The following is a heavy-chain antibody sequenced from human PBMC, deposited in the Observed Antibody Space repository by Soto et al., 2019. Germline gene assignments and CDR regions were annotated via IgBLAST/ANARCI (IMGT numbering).Heavy chain of an antibody. CDR3: VQGASTAHQPLDS. V-gene: IGHV3-30*03. CDR1: GLIFRNLG. Sequence: QVQLVESGGGLVHPGSSLKLSCAALGLIFRNLGLPWVGRAPGKGLEWGATISGDGNDKYYPDSMKGRFTISRDNFSNTLYLQLNSLRPEDTAVYHCVQGASTAHQPLDSWGQGVLVTVSS. J-gene: IGHJ4*02. CDR2: ISGDGNDK. D-gene: IGHD1-26*01.